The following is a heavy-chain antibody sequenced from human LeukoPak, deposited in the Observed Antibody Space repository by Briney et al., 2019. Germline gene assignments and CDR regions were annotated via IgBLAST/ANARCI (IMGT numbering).Heavy chain of an antibody. CDR1: GFTVSSNY. J-gene: IGHJ5*02. D-gene: IGHD3-3*01. Sequence: GSLRLSCAASGFTVSSNYMSWVRQAPGKGLEWIGRIDTSGGTGYNPSLKSRVTISVDTSKNQFSLKLSSVTAADTAVYYCARASTIFGVVTWGQGTLVTVSS. CDR2: IDTSGGT. CDR3: ARASTIFGVVT. V-gene: IGHV4-59*02.